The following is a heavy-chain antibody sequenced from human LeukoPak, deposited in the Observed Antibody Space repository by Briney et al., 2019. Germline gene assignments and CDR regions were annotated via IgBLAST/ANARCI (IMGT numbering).Heavy chain of an antibody. V-gene: IGHV3-30*02. Sequence: AGGSLRLSCAASGFTFSSYGMHWVRQAPGKGLEWVAFIRYDGSNKYYADSVKGRFTISRDNSKNTLYLQMNSLRAEDTAVYYCAKGAAYCSSTSCPPYYYYGMDVWGQGTTVTVSS. CDR1: GFTFSSYG. D-gene: IGHD2-2*01. CDR2: IRYDGSNK. CDR3: AKGAAYCSSTSCPPYYYYGMDV. J-gene: IGHJ6*02.